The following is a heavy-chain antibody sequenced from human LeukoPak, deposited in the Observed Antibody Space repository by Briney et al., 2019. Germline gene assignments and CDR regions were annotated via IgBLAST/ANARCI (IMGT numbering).Heavy chain of an antibody. D-gene: IGHD3-22*01. CDR3: ARDHTSSGYMYYFDY. Sequence: ASVKVSCKASGYTFTGYYMHWVRQAPGQGLEWMGWINPNSGGTNYAQKFQGWVTMTRDTSISTAYMELSRLRSDDTAVYYCARDHTSSGYMYYFDYWGQGTLVTVSS. J-gene: IGHJ4*02. CDR1: GYTFTGYY. V-gene: IGHV1-2*04. CDR2: INPNSGGT.